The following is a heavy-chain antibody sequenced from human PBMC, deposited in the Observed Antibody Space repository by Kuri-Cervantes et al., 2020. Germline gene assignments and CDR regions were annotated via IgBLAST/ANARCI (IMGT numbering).Heavy chain of an antibody. Sequence: ASVKVSCKASGYTSTSYDINWVRQATGQGLEWMGWMNPNSGNTGYAQKFQGRVTMTRNTSISTAYMELNSLRAEDTAVYYCARGGKDGYNYFMSYYWGQGTLVTVSS. CDR1: GYTSTSYD. CDR3: ARGGKDGYNYFMSYY. V-gene: IGHV1-8*01. CDR2: MNPNSGNT. D-gene: IGHD5-24*01. J-gene: IGHJ4*02.